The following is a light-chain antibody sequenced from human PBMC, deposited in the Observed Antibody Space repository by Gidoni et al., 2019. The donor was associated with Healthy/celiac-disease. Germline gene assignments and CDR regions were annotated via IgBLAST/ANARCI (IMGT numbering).Light chain of an antibody. J-gene: IGKJ4*01. Sequence: EIVLTQSPATLSLSPGERATLPCRASQSVSSYLDWYQQEPGQAPSRLIYEACNSATGIPARFSDSGSGTDINLTISDLEPEDFAVYYCQQRGNWPPPTFGGGTKVEIK. CDR1: QSVSSY. V-gene: IGKV3-11*01. CDR3: QQRGNWPPPT. CDR2: EAC.